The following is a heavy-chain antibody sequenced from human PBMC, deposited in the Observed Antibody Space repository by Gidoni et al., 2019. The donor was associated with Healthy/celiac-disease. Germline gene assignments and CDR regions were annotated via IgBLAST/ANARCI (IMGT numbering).Heavy chain of an antibody. CDR1: GFTFDDYA. J-gene: IGHJ6*02. V-gene: IGHV3-9*01. D-gene: IGHD3-22*01. CDR3: AKDFPYYYDLNYGMDV. Sequence: EVQLVESGGGLVQPGRSLRLSCAASGFTFDDYAMHWVRQAPGKGLEWVSGISWNSGSIGYADSVKGRFTISRDNAKNSLYLQMNSLRAEDTALYYCAKDFPYYYDLNYGMDVWGQGTTVTVSS. CDR2: ISWNSGSI.